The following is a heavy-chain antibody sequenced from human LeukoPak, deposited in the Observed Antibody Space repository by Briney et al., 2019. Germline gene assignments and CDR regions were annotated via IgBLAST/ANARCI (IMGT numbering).Heavy chain of an antibody. CDR1: GFTFDDYA. D-gene: IGHD1-7*01. J-gene: IGHJ3*02. CDR3: AKGYNWNLGDAFDI. Sequence: GGSLRLSCAASGFTFDDYAMHWVRQAPGKGLEWVSGISWNSGSIGYAGSVKGRFTISRDNAKNSLYLQMNSLRAEDMALYYCAKGYNWNLGDAFDIWGQGTMVTVSS. CDR2: ISWNSGSI. V-gene: IGHV3-9*03.